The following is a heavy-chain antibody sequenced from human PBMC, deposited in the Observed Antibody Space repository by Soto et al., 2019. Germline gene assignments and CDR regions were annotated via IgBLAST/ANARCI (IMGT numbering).Heavy chain of an antibody. J-gene: IGHJ6*02. V-gene: IGHV3-21*01. CDR3: ARDHRYCSGSSCRPYYYYYGMDV. D-gene: IGHD2-15*01. CDR1: GFTFSSYS. Sequence: GGSLRLSCAASGFTFSSYSMNWVRQAPGRGLEWVAAISGTSDYIYYADSVKGRFTISRDNAKTSLYIQTNSLRAEDTAVYYCARDHRYCSGSSCRPYYYYYGMDVWGQGTTVTVSS. CDR2: ISGTSDYI.